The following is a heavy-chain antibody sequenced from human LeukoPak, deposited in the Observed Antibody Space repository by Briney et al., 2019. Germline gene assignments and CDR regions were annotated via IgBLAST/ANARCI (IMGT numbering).Heavy chain of an antibody. D-gene: IGHD3-10*01. CDR1: GGSVSSGSYY. V-gene: IGHV4-61*01. CDR2: IYYSGST. J-gene: IGHJ3*02. Sequence: PSETLSLTCTVSGGSVSSGSYYWSWIRQPPGKGLEWIGYIYYSGSTNYNPSLKSRVTISVDTSKNQFSLKLSSVTAADTAVYYCARALYGSGSYYAMIGAFDIWGRGTMVTVSS. CDR3: ARALYGSGSYYAMIGAFDI.